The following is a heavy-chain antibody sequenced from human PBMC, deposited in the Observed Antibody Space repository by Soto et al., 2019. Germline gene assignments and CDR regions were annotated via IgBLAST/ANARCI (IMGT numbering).Heavy chain of an antibody. V-gene: IGHV1-46*01. CDR2: INPSGGST. D-gene: IGHD6-19*01. Sequence: GASVKVSCKASGYTFTSYYMHWVRQAPGQGLEWMGIINPSGGSTSYAQKFQGRVTMTRDTSTSTVYMELSSLRSEDTAVYYCARVGGAVAGTVVSFDYWGQGTLVTVSS. J-gene: IGHJ4*02. CDR1: GYTFTSYY. CDR3: ARVGGAVAGTVVSFDY.